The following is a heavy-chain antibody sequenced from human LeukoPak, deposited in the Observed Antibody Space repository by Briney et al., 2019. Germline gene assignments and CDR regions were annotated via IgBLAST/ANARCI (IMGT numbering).Heavy chain of an antibody. Sequence: GGSLRLSCAASGFTFSSYEMNWVRQAPGKGLEWVSYISSSGSTIYYADSVKGRFTISRDNAKNSLYLQMNSLRAEDTAVYYCVRAYSYGEPSFDYWGQGTLVTVSS. CDR2: ISSSGSTI. CDR3: VRAYSYGEPSFDY. CDR1: GFTFSSYE. D-gene: IGHD5-18*01. V-gene: IGHV3-48*03. J-gene: IGHJ4*02.